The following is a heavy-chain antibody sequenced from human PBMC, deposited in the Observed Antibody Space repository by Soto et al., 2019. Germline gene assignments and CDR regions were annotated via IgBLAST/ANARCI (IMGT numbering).Heavy chain of an antibody. CDR2: INTNNGNT. V-gene: IGHV1-18*01. Sequence: QVQLVQSGGEVKKPGASVKVSCNTSGYTFNNYGISWVRQAPGQGLEWMAWINTNNGNTNYAQKFQGRVTMTTDTSTSTAYMEVRSLSSDDTAVYYCARGGAAAGTYTWLDPWGQGTLVTVSS. J-gene: IGHJ5*02. D-gene: IGHD6-13*01. CDR1: GYTFNNYG. CDR3: ARGGAAAGTYTWLDP.